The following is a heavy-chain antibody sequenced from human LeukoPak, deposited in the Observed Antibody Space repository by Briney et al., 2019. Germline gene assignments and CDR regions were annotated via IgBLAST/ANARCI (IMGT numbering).Heavy chain of an antibody. V-gene: IGHV3-33*01. CDR2: IWYDGSNK. J-gene: IGHJ6*03. CDR3: ARYDYYYYYMDV. Sequence: GGSLRLSCAASGFTFSSYGMHWVRQAPGKGLEWVAVIWYDGSNKYYADSVKGRFTISRDNSKNTLYLQMSSLRAEDTAVYYCARYDYYYYYMDVWGKGTTVTVSS. CDR1: GFTFSSYG.